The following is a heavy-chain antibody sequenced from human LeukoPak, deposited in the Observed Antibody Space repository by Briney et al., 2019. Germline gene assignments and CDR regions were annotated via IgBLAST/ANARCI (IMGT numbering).Heavy chain of an antibody. D-gene: IGHD2-2*01. V-gene: IGHV1-18*01. J-gene: IGHJ5*02. CDR1: GYTFTSFG. Sequence: ASVKVSCKTSGYTFTSFGISWVRQAPGQGLEWMGWISAHNGDTKSAPKFQGRVTMTTDTPTTTAYMDLRSLRSDDTAVYYCARTCPLLYCSSSFFDPWGRGTLVTVSS. CDR2: ISAHNGDT. CDR3: ARTCPLLYCSSSFFDP.